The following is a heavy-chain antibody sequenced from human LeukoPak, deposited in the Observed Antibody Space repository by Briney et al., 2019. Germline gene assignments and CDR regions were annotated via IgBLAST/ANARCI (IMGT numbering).Heavy chain of an antibody. D-gene: IGHD4-17*01. J-gene: IGHJ4*02. CDR1: GFTFDDYA. Sequence: AGGSLRLSCSASGFTFDDYAVSWFRQAPGKGLEWVGSIRSKAFGGTPEYAASVRGRFTISRDDSKSIAYLQVNSLKTEDTAVYYCTRNTVTVHFDYWSQGTLVTVSS. CDR2: IRSKAFGGTP. V-gene: IGHV3-49*03. CDR3: TRNTVTVHFDY.